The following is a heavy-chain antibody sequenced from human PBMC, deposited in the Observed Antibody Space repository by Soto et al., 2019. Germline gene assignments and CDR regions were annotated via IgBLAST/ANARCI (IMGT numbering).Heavy chain of an antibody. Sequence: EVQMVESGGGLVQPGGSLRLSCSTSGFNFNNYAMSWVRQAPGKGLEWVSAISGSAGNTYTADSVKGRFTVSRDNSKDTLYLQMNSLRAEDTAIYFCAKTTSYYTNYPFDYWGQGTLVTVSS. V-gene: IGHV3-23*04. D-gene: IGHD4-4*01. CDR2: ISGSAGNT. CDR1: GFNFNNYA. CDR3: AKTTSYYTNYPFDY. J-gene: IGHJ4*02.